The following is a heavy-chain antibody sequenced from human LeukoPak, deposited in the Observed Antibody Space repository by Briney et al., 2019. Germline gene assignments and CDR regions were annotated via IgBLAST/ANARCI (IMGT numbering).Heavy chain of an antibody. CDR3: ASGYCSGGSCFDY. CDR1: GGSISSGSYY. J-gene: IGHJ4*02. D-gene: IGHD2-15*01. CDR2: IYTSGST. Sequence: TLSLTCTVSGGSISSGSYYWSWIRQPAGKGLEWIGRIYTSGSTNYNPSLKSRVTISVDTSKNQFSLKLSSVTAADTAVYYCASGYCSGGSCFDYWGQGTLVTVSS. V-gene: IGHV4-61*02.